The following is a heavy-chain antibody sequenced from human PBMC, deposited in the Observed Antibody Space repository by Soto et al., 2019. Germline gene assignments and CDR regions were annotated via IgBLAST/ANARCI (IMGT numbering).Heavy chain of an antibody. V-gene: IGHV4-39*01. CDR2: IYYSGST. J-gene: IGHJ6*02. Sequence: LSLTCTVSGGSISSSSYYWGWIRQPPGKGLEWIGSIYYSGSTYYNPSLKSRVTISVDTSKNQFSLKLSSVTAADTAVYYCARTGHAVEYYYYGMDVWGQGTTVTVSS. CDR1: GGSISSSSYY. CDR3: ARTGHAVEYYYYGMDV.